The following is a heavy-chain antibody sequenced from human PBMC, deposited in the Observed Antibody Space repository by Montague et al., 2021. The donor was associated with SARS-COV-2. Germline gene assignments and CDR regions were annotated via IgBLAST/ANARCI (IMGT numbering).Heavy chain of an antibody. D-gene: IGHD5-18*01. CDR2: IYYSGST. CDR1: GGSISSSSYY. Sequence: SETLSLTCTVSGGSISSSSYYWGWIHQPPGKGLEWIGNIYYSGSTYYNSSLKSRVTISIDTSKNQFSLKLSSVTAADTAVYYCARPGSGYSYGSGAFDYWGQGTLVTVSS. CDR3: ARPGSGYSYGSGAFDY. J-gene: IGHJ4*02. V-gene: IGHV4-39*01.